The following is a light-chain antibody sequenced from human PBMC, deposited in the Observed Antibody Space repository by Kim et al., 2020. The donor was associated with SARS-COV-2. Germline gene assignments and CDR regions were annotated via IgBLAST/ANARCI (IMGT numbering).Light chain of an antibody. J-gene: IGLJ1*01. V-gene: IGLV1-44*01. CDR3: AAWDDSLNGYV. Sequence: QSVLNQTPSASGTPGQRVSISCSGSSSNIGRNTVNWYQHLAGTAPKLLISNNQRSSGVPDRFSGSKSGTSASRAISRLQSEDEADYYCAAWDDSLNGYVFGTGTKVTVL. CDR2: NN. CDR1: SSNIGRNT.